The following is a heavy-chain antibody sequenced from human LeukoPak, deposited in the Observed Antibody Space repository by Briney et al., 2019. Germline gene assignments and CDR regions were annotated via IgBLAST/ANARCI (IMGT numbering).Heavy chain of an antibody. Sequence: SQTLSLTCTVSGGSISSADYYWSWIRQPPGKGLEWLGYIYYSGTIYYNPSLKSRVTISVNTSKNQFSLKLSSVAAADTAVYYCAGSYDFWSGYDFDPWGQGTLVTVSS. CDR1: GGSISSADYY. CDR2: IYYSGTI. D-gene: IGHD3-3*01. V-gene: IGHV4-30-4*08. J-gene: IGHJ5*02. CDR3: AGSYDFWSGYDFDP.